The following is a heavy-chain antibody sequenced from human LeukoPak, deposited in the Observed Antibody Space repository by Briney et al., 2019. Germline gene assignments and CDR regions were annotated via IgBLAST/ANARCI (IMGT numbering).Heavy chain of an antibody. Sequence: PGGSLRLSCAASGFTFSTYAMSWVRQAPGKGLEWVSALTNSGGSGGVTYYADSVKGRFIISRDNSKSTLYLQLSSLRAEDPAVYYCANAMSPDHYHSRGFYRVDFDSWGQGTLVTVSS. CDR3: ANAMSPDHYHSRGFYRVDFDS. CDR2: LTNSGGSGGVT. D-gene: IGHD3-22*01. V-gene: IGHV3-23*01. CDR1: GFTFSTYA. J-gene: IGHJ4*02.